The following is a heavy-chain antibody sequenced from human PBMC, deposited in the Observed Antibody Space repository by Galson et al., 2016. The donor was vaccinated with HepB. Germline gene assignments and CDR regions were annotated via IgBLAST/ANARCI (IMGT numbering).Heavy chain of an antibody. J-gene: IGHJ4*02. V-gene: IGHV3-15*01. CDR2: IKSKTDGGTA. CDR3: TTDMGIEGCPSNGY. CDR1: GFTFSKAW. Sequence: SLRLSCAASGFTFSKAWMSWVRQVPGKGLEWVGRIKSKTDGGTADYAAPVRGRFTISRDDSRDTLYLQLNRLKNEDSALYYCTTDMGIEGCPSNGYWGRGIPVTVSS. D-gene: IGHD7-27*01.